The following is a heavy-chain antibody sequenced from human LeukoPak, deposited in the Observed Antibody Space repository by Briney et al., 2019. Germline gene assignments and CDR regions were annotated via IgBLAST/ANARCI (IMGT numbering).Heavy chain of an antibody. D-gene: IGHD3-10*01. CDR1: GYSFTSYW. V-gene: IGHV5-51*01. J-gene: IGHJ5*02. Sequence: PGESLKISCKGSGYSFTSYWIGWVRQMPGKGLEWMGIIYPGDSDTRYSPSFQGQVTISADKSISTAYLQWSSLKASDTAMYYCARRITMVRGDLNWFDPWGQGTLVTVSS. CDR3: ARRITMVRGDLNWFDP. CDR2: IYPGDSDT.